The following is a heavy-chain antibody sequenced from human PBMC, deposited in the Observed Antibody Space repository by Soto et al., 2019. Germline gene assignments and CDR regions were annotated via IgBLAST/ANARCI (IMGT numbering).Heavy chain of an antibody. CDR3: ARDIRSGPHYFFDY. CDR2: INPNSGGT. Sequence: QVQLVQSGAEVKKPGASVKVSCKASGYTFTGYYMRWVRQAPGQGLEWMGWINPNSGGTKYAKKFQGWVIMTRDTSISTAYMELRRLRSDDTAVYFCARDIRSGPHYFFDYWGQGTPVTVSS. J-gene: IGHJ4*02. V-gene: IGHV1-2*04. D-gene: IGHD6-19*01. CDR1: GYTFTGYY.